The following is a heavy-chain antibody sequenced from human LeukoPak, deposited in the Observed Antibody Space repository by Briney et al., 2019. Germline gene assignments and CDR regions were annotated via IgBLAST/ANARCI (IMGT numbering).Heavy chain of an antibody. Sequence: ASVKVSCKASGYTFTSYGISWVRQAPGQGLEWMGWISAYNGNTNYVQKLQGRVTMTTDTSTSTAYMELRSLRSDDTAVYYCARDNDSRDPPHFDYWGQGTLVTVSS. D-gene: IGHD3-16*01. CDR2: ISAYNGNT. J-gene: IGHJ4*02. CDR3: ARDNDSRDPPHFDY. V-gene: IGHV1-18*01. CDR1: GYTFTSYG.